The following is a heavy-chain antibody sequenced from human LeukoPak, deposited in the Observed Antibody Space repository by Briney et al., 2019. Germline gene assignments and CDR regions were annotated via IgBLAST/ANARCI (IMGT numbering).Heavy chain of an antibody. Sequence: GGSLRLSCAASGFTFSSYWMNWVRQAPGKGLEWVSVIYTGGSTYYADSVKGRFTISRDNSKNTLYLQMNSLRAEDTAVYYCARSRYGTTWSSSWEFDYWGQGTLVTVSS. J-gene: IGHJ4*02. V-gene: IGHV3-66*01. D-gene: IGHD6-13*01. CDR2: IYTGGST. CDR3: ARSRYGTTWSSSWEFDY. CDR1: GFTFSSYW.